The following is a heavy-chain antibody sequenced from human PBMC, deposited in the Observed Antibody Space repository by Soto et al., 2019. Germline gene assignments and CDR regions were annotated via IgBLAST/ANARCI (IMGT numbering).Heavy chain of an antibody. Sequence: GGSLRLSCVASGFTLTNNGMHWVRQAPGQGLEWVAVISSDGSSKYYGDSVRGRVTISKDNSKNKLFCEMNSRRSEDTAVYYCAKDRGLAESGRWSHYYYGMDVGGQGTTVTVSS. CDR3: AKDRGLAESGRWSHYYYGMDV. CDR1: GFTLTNNG. CDR2: ISSDGSSK. V-gene: IGHV3-30*18. D-gene: IGHD1-26*01. J-gene: IGHJ6*02.